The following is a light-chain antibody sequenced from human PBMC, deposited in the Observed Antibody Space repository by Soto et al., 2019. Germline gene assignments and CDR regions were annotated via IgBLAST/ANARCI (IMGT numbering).Light chain of an antibody. J-gene: IGKJ5*01. V-gene: IGKV3-20*01. Sequence: EIVLTQSPVTLSVSPGERTTLSCRASQSVSTYLAWYQQKPGQAPRLLIYGASSRATGIPDRFSGTVSGTDFTLTISRLEPEDFAVYYCQQYGSSPITFGQGTRLEIK. CDR3: QQYGSSPIT. CDR2: GAS. CDR1: QSVSTY.